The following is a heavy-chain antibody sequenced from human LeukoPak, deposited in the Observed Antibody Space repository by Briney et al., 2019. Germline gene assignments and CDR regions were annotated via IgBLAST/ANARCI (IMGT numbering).Heavy chain of an antibody. D-gene: IGHD3-22*01. Sequence: PSETLSLTCAVSGGPISRGDNSWSWLRQPPGKGLEWIGYIYHSGTTYYNPSLKSRVTISLDRSKNQFSLKLTSVTAADTAVYYCARSPSGSSGYYLDYWGQGTLVTVSS. V-gene: IGHV4-30-2*01. CDR3: ARSPSGSSGYYLDY. CDR1: GGPISRGDNS. J-gene: IGHJ4*02. CDR2: IYHSGTT.